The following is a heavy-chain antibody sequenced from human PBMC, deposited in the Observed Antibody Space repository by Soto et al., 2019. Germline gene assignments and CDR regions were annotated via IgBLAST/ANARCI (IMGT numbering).Heavy chain of an antibody. V-gene: IGHV1-3*01. Sequence: ASVKVSCKASGYTFTSYAMHWVRQAPGQRLEWMRWINAGNGNTKYSQKFQGRVTITRDTSASTAYMELSSLRSEDTFVYYCGRNGGRGSSYGMDVWGQGTTVPVSS. D-gene: IGHD1-26*01. CDR3: GRNGGRGSSYGMDV. J-gene: IGHJ6*02. CDR2: INAGNGNT. CDR1: GYTFTSYA.